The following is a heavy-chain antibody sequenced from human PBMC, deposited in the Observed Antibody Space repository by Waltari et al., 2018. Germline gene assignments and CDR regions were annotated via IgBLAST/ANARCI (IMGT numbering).Heavy chain of an antibody. V-gene: IGHV7-4-1*02. Sequence: QVQLVQSGSELKKPGASVKVSCKASGYTFTSYAMNWVRQAPRTGLECMGGINTNTGNPTYAQGFTGRFVFSLDTSVSTAYLQISSLKAEDTAVYYCARVPYDFWSGRTIPGDYWGQGTLVTVSS. CDR2: INTNTGNP. J-gene: IGHJ4*02. CDR1: GYTFTSYA. CDR3: ARVPYDFWSGRTIPGDY. D-gene: IGHD3-3*01.